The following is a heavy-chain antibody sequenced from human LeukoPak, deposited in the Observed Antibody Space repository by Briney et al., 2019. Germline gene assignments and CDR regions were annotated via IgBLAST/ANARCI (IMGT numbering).Heavy chain of an antibody. D-gene: IGHD3-10*01. J-gene: IGHJ4*02. V-gene: IGHV3-13*01. CDR3: ARGGWFGELLRPFDY. Sequence: GGSLRLSCAASGFTFSNYDMHWVRQATGKGLEWVSAIGTAGDTYYSGSVKGRFTISREDAKNSLYLQMNSLKAGDTAVYYCARGGWFGELLRPFDYWGQGSLVTVSS. CDR1: GFTFSNYD. CDR2: IGTAGDT.